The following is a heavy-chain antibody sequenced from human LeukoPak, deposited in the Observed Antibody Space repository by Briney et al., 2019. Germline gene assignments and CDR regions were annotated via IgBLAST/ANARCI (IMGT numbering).Heavy chain of an antibody. J-gene: IGHJ4*02. D-gene: IGHD3-10*01. CDR1: GYTFTGYY. Sequence: GASVKVSRKASGYTFTGYYMHWVRQAPGQGLEWMGWINPNSGGTNYAQKFQGRVTMTRDTSISTAYMELSRLSSDDTAAYYCARXXGVRLYYFDYWGQGTLVTVSS. V-gene: IGHV1-2*02. CDR3: ARXXGVRLYYFDY. CDR2: INPNSGGT.